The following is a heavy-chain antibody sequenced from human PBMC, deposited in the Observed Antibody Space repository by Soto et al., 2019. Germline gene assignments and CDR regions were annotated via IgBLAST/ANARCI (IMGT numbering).Heavy chain of an antibody. CDR2: ILHSGKT. CDR1: GGSISSGGYS. J-gene: IGHJ6*02. CDR3: ARDRIMITFRGVTYYYGMDV. V-gene: IGHV4-30-2*01. D-gene: IGHD3-16*01. Sequence: QLQLQESGSGLVKPSQTLSLTCAVSGGSISSGGYSWSWIRQPPGKGLEWIGNILHSGKTNYNPSLKSRITMSVDRSKNHFSLNLSSVTAADTAVYYCARDRIMITFRGVTYYYGMDVWGQGTAVSVSS.